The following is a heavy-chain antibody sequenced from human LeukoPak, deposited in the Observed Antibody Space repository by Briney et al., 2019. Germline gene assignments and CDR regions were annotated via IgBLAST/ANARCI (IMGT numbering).Heavy chain of an antibody. CDR3: ARVGFTTNWSNFDY. CDR1: GYNFPAYF. Sequence: ASVKASPKPAGYNFPAYFIHWVRQAPGQGLEWMGRINPNGGDTNYAQKFQGRVTMAGDTSISTAYMELSSLISDDTAVYYCARVGFTTNWSNFDYWGQGTLVTVSS. J-gene: IGHJ4*02. V-gene: IGHV1-2*06. CDR2: INPNGGDT. D-gene: IGHD1-1*01.